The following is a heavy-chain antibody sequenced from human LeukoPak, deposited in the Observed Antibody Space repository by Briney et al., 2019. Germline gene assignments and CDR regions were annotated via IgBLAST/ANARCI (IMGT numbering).Heavy chain of an antibody. CDR1: GYTFTDYY. Sequence: GASVKVSCKASGYTFTDYYIHWVRQAPGQELEWMGRISPNNGGTNYAEKFQGRVTITSDTSIGTAYMELSRLTSDDTAVFYCARGAGLFTMLRGVINWGQGTLVTVSS. CDR2: ISPNNGGT. CDR3: ARGAGLFTMLRGVIN. V-gene: IGHV1-2*06. J-gene: IGHJ4*02. D-gene: IGHD3-10*01.